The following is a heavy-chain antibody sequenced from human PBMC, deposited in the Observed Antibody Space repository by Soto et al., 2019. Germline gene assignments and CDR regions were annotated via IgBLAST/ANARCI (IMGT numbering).Heavy chain of an antibody. CDR1: GFTFGAYY. D-gene: IGHD6-19*01. CDR2: IEKDGSEK. J-gene: IGHJ4*01. CDR3: AAGSGWTSDF. V-gene: IGHV3-7*05. Sequence: EVQLVESGGGLVQPGGSLRLSCEASGFTFGAYYMTWVRQAPGKGLEWVANIEKDGSEKNYVDSVKGRFTISRDNAKNSLYLQMNGLRAEVTAVYYCAAGSGWTSDFWGQGIHVTVSS.